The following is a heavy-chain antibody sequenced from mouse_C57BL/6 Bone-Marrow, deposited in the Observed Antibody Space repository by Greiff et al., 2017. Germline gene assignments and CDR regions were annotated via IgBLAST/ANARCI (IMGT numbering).Heavy chain of an antibody. D-gene: IGHD1-1*01. V-gene: IGHV5-6*01. J-gene: IGHJ2*01. CDR2: ISSGGSYT. CDR1: GFTFSSYG. CDR3: ARHAPSTVEFDY. Sequence: EVQLVESGGDLVKPGGSLKLSCAASGFTFSSYGMSWVRQTPDKRLEWVATISSGGSYTYYPDSVKGRFTISRDNAKNTLYLQMSSLKSEDTAMYYCARHAPSTVEFDYWGQGTTLTVSS.